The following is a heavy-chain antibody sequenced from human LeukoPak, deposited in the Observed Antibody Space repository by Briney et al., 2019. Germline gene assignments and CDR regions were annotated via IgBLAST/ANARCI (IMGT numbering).Heavy chain of an antibody. CDR2: IYYSGNT. CDR1: GDSITNSY. V-gene: IGHV4-59*01. J-gene: IGHJ4*02. Sequence: SETLSLTCTVSGDSITNSYWSWIRQPPGKGLEWTAYIYYSGNTKYNPSLKSRVTISVDTSKNHLSLKVTSVTAADTAVYYCARAKGDYWGQGTLVTVSS. CDR3: ARAKGDY.